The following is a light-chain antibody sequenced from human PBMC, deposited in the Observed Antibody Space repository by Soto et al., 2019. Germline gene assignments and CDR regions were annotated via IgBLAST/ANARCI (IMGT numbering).Light chain of an antibody. CDR1: QSVSGSY. V-gene: IGKV3-20*01. Sequence: EIVLTQSPGTLSLSPGESATLSCRASQSVSGSYVAWYQQRPGLAPRLLVYGASRRATGIPDRFRGSGSGTDFTLTISRLEPEDFAVYYCQQYATSPITFGQGTRLEIK. CDR3: QQYATSPIT. J-gene: IGKJ5*01. CDR2: GAS.